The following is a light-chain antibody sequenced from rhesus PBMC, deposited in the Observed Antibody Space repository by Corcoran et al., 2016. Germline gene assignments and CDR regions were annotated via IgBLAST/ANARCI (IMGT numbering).Light chain of an antibody. V-gene: IGKV1S17*01. CDR3: QHYYSIPRT. J-gene: IGKJ1*01. Sequence: DIQMTQSPSSLSAFVGDRVTITCRASQGITNDLAWYQQKTGEPPKLLIYEASSLKSGVPSRFSGSGSGTDFTLSITSLQSEECATYYCQHYYSIPRTFGQGTKVEIK. CDR2: EAS. CDR1: QGITND.